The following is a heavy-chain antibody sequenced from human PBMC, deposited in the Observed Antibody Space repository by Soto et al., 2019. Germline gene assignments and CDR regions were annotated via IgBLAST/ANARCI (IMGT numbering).Heavy chain of an antibody. V-gene: IGHV4-4*07. J-gene: IGHJ6*02. D-gene: IGHD2-2*01. Sequence: SETLSLTCTVSGGSISSYYWSWIRQPAGKGLEWIGRIYTSGSTNYNPSLKSRVTMSVDTSKNQFSLKLSSVTAADTAVYYCARGARSICSSTSCHDYYYYYGMGVWGQGTTVTVSS. CDR2: IYTSGST. CDR3: ARGARSICSSTSCHDYYYYYGMGV. CDR1: GGSISSYY.